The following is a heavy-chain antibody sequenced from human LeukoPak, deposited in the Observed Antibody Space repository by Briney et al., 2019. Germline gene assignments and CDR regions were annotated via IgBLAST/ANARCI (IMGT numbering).Heavy chain of an antibody. CDR1: GGSISSGSYY. CDR3: ARDRIAVTLGYWYFDL. CDR2: SYTSGST. Sequence: SQTLSLTCSVSGGSISSGSYYWSWIRQPAGKGLEWIGRSYTSGSTNYNPSLKIRVTISVDTSKNQFSLKLSSATAADTAVYYCARDRIAVTLGYWYFDLWGRGTLVTVSS. J-gene: IGHJ2*01. D-gene: IGHD6-19*01. V-gene: IGHV4-61*02.